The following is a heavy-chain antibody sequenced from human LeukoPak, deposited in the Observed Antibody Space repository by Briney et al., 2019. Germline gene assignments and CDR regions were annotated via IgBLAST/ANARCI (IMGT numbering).Heavy chain of an antibody. V-gene: IGHV1-2*06. CDR3: ARPHYESSGLYVDAFDI. J-gene: IGHJ3*02. CDR2: INPNSGGT. CDR1: GYTLTAYY. Sequence: ASMKVSCKASGYTLTAYYLHWVRQAPGQGLEWMGRINPNSGGTTYAQKFQGRVTMTRDTSIGTAYMELSSLRSDDTAVYYCARPHYESSGLYVDAFDIWGQGTMVTVSS. D-gene: IGHD3-22*01.